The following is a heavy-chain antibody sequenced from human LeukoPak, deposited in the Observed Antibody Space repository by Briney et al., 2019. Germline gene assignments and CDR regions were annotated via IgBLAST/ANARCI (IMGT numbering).Heavy chain of an antibody. CDR1: GFTFSRYW. CDR2: INYDGSST. CDR3: ARGGSLYSTSGRFDY. D-gene: IGHD6-6*01. Sequence: GGSLRLSCAASGFTFSRYWMHWVRQAPGKGLVWVSRINYDGSSTSHADSVKGRFTISRDNAKNTLYLQMNSLRAEDTAVYYCARGGSLYSTSGRFDYWGQGTPVTVSS. V-gene: IGHV3-74*01. J-gene: IGHJ4*02.